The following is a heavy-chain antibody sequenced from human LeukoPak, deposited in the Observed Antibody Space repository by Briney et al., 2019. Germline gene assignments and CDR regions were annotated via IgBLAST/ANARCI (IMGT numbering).Heavy chain of an antibody. D-gene: IGHD3-22*01. Sequence: GGSLRLSCAASGFTFSNYWMNWVRQAPGKGLEWVANINEDGRAKFYVDSVKGRFTLSRDNTKDSLYLQMNSLRDEDTAVYYCAVKNYRNFYDSSGYSTVLDYWGQGTLVTVSS. CDR1: GFTFSNYW. J-gene: IGHJ4*02. V-gene: IGHV3-7*01. CDR2: INEDGRAK. CDR3: AVKNYRNFYDSSGYSTVLDY.